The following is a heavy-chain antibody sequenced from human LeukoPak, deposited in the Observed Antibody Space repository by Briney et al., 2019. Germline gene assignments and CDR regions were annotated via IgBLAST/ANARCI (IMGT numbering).Heavy chain of an antibody. CDR1: GFTLSSYV. CDR3: ARGDCSSSSCSGFYGMDV. Sequence: GGSPRLSCEASGFTLSSYVMGWVRQAPGKGLEWVSLISGGGGSTYYADSVKGRFTVSRDNSKNTLYMELNSLRVEDTAVYYCARGDCSSSSCSGFYGMDVWGQGTTVTVSS. V-gene: IGHV3-23*01. J-gene: IGHJ6*02. D-gene: IGHD2-2*01. CDR2: ISGGGGST.